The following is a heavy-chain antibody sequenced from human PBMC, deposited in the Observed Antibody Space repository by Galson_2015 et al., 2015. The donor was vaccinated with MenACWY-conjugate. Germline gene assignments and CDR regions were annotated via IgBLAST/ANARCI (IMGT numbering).Heavy chain of an antibody. Sequence: SLRLSCAGSGFAFSGYAMTWVRQAPGKGLKWVSTINVSGGSTHYADFVRGRVTISRDNSRNTVYLQMNSLRVDDTDVYYCARHMGPAANSYWYGVAYWGRGTLVTVSS. D-gene: IGHD6-25*01. J-gene: IGHJ4*02. CDR2: INVSGGST. CDR1: GFAFSGYA. CDR3: ARHMGPAANSYWYGVAY. V-gene: IGHV3-23*01.